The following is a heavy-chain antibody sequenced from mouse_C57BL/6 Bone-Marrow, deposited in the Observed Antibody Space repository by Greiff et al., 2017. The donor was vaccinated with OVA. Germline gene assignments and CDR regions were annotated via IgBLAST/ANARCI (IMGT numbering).Heavy chain of an antibody. Sequence: EVQLVESGGGLVKPGGSLKLSCAASGFTFSSYAMSWVRQTPEQRLAWVATISHGGSYTYYPDNLTGPFTISRDNDKNTMNLQMSHLKSEDTAMYYCARDDGGYKRAMGDWGQGTSVTVAS. CDR3: ARDDGGYKRAMGD. J-gene: IGHJ4*01. V-gene: IGHV5-4*01. D-gene: IGHD2-3*01. CDR2: ISHGGSYT. CDR1: GFTFSSYA.